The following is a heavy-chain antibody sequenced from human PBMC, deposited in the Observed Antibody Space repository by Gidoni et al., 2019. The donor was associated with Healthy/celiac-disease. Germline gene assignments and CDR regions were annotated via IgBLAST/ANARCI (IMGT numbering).Heavy chain of an antibody. D-gene: IGHD3-3*01. J-gene: IGHJ4*02. CDR2: IWYDGSNK. CDR1: GFTFSSYG. V-gene: IGHV3-33*01. CDR3: ARWTIPHLPFDY. Sequence: QVQLVESGGGVVQPGRSLRLSCAASGFTFSSYGMHWVRQAPGKGLEWVAVIWYDGSNKYYADSVKGRFTISRDNSKNTLYLQTNSLRAEDTAVYYCARWTIPHLPFDYWGQGTLVTVSS.